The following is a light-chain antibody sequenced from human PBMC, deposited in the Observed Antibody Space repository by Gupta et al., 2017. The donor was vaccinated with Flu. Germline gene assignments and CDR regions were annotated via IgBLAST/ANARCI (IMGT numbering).Light chain of an antibody. CDR1: QSVRDY. CDR2: DAS. J-gene: IGKJ4*01. CDR3: QQRDNWPLT. Sequence: IVLTQSPAALSLSPGGRVTLSCRASQSVRDYLAWYHQRPGQSPRLLIYDASNRATDVPARFNASGSDTDFTLTISVLEPEDSGVYFCQQRDNWPLTFGGGTKVEIK. V-gene: IGKV3-11*01.